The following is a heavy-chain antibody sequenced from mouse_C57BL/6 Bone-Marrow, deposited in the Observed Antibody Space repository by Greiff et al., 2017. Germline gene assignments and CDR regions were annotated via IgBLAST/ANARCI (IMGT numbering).Heavy chain of an antibody. D-gene: IGHD2-4*01. CDR3: ARNRGLRRRKNAMDY. Sequence: VQLQESGPGLVQPSQSLSITCTVSGFSLTSYGVHWVRQSPGTGLEWLGVIWSGGSTDYNAAFISRRSISKDNSKSQVFFKMNSLQADDTAIYYCARNRGLRRRKNAMDYWGQGTSVTVSS. J-gene: IGHJ4*01. CDR1: GFSLTSYG. V-gene: IGHV2-2*01. CDR2: IWSGGST.